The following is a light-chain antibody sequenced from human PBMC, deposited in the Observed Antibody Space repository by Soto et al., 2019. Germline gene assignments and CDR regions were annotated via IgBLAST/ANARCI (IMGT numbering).Light chain of an antibody. CDR2: RDN. V-gene: IGLV1-47*01. Sequence: QSVLTQTPSVSGTPGQRVNISCSGSSSNIGCNYVYWYHQFPGTAPKLLIYRDNERPSGVPDRFSGSKSGTSASLAISGLRSGDEADYHCATWDDSLGGPVFGGGTKLTVL. CDR1: SSNIGCNY. CDR3: ATWDDSLGGPV. J-gene: IGLJ2*01.